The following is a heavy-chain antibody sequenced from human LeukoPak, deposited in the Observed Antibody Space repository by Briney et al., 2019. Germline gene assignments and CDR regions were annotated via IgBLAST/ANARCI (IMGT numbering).Heavy chain of an antibody. V-gene: IGHV3-48*03. CDR2: ISSSGSTI. CDR3: ARERSGYDYRKPGTYYYYMDV. Sequence: GGSLRLSCAASGFTFSSYEMNWVRQAPGKGLEWVSYISSSGSTIYYADSVKGRFTISRDNAKNSLYLQMNSLRAEDTAVYYCARERSGYDYRKPGTYYYYMDVWGKGTTVTVSS. D-gene: IGHD5-12*01. CDR1: GFTFSSYE. J-gene: IGHJ6*03.